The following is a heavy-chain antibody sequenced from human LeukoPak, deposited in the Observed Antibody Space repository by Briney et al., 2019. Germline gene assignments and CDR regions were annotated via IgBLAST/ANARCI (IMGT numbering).Heavy chain of an antibody. CDR2: ISGSGGST. V-gene: IGHV3-23*01. D-gene: IGHD5-12*01. CDR1: GFTFSSYA. Sequence: PGGSLRLSCAASGFTFSSYAMSWVRQAPGKGLEWVSAISGSGGSTYYADSVKGRFTISRDNAKNSLYLQMNSLRAEDTAVYYCARGVATGSRYYFDYWGQGTLVTVSS. CDR3: ARGVATGSRYYFDY. J-gene: IGHJ4*02.